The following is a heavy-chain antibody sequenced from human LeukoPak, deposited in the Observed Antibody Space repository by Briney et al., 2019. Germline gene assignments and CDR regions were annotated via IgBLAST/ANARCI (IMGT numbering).Heavy chain of an antibody. CDR3: ARLGWTYSGYSSGEIDY. D-gene: IGHD6-19*01. V-gene: IGHV5-51*01. CDR1: GYSFTSYW. CDR2: IYPGDSDT. Sequence: GESLKISCKGSGYSFTSYWIGWVRQVPGKGLGWMGIIYPGDSDTRYSPSFQGQVTISADKSISTAYLQWSSLKASDTAMYYCARLGWTYSGYSSGEIDYWGQGTLVTVSS. J-gene: IGHJ4*02.